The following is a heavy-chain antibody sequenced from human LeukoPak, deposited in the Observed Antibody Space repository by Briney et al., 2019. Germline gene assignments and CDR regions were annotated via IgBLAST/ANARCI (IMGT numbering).Heavy chain of an antibody. CDR2: INPNSGGK. V-gene: IGHV1-2*02. Sequence: GASVKVSCKASGYTFTDYYIHWVRQAPGQGLEWMGWINPNSGGKNYAQKFQGRVTMTRATSISTAYMDLSRLTSDDTAVYYCARVQSLRVVRCFDPWGQGTLVTVSS. CDR1: GYTFTDYY. D-gene: IGHD4-17*01. J-gene: IGHJ5*02. CDR3: ARVQSLRVVRCFDP.